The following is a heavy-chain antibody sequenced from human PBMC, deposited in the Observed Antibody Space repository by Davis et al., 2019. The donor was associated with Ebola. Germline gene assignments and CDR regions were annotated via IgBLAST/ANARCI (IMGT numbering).Heavy chain of an antibody. CDR1: GFTFSNAW. V-gene: IGHV3-15*01. D-gene: IGHD1-7*01. Sequence: GESLKISCAASGFTFSNAWMSWVRQAPGKGLEWVGRIKSKPDGGTTDYAAPVKGRFTISRDDSKNTLFLQMNSLKTEDTAVYYCATKNWNYVGEIDYWGQGTLVTVSS. CDR3: ATKNWNYVGEIDY. CDR2: IKSKPDGGTT. J-gene: IGHJ4*02.